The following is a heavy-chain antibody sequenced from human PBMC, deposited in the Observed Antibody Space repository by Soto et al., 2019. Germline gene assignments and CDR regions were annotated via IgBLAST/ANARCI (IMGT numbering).Heavy chain of an antibody. CDR3: AKDRCSGSCHSDHFDY. CDR1: GFTFSRNG. Sequence: QVQLVESGGGVVQPGRSLRLSCVASGFTFSRNGMHWVRQAPGKGLEWVATISYDGSTTYYADSVKGRFSISRDNSKNTLYLQMNSLRTDDTAVHSPAKDRCSGSCHSDHFDYWGQGTLVTVSS. D-gene: IGHD2-15*01. CDR2: ISYDGSTT. V-gene: IGHV3-30*18. J-gene: IGHJ4*02.